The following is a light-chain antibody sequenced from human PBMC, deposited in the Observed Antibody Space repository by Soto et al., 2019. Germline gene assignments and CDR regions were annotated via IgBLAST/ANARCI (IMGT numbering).Light chain of an antibody. CDR1: SSDVGGYNY. CDR3: SSYAGSNDLV. V-gene: IGLV2-8*01. J-gene: IGLJ3*02. Sequence: QSALTQPPSASGSPGQSVTISRIGTSSDVGGYNYVSWYQQHPGKAPKLIISEVSKRPSGVPDRFSGSKSGNTASLTVSGLQAEDEADYFCSSYAGSNDLVFGGGTKLTVL. CDR2: EVS.